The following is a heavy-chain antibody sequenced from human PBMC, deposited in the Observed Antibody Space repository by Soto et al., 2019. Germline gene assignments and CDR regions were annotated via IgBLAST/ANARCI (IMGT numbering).Heavy chain of an antibody. J-gene: IGHJ6*02. V-gene: IGHV2-70*01. CDR1: GFSLSTSGMC. Sequence: GSGPTLVNPTQTLTLTCTFSGFSLSTSGMCVSWIRQPPGKALEWLALIDWDDDKYYSTSLKTRLTISKDTSKNQVVLTMTNMDPVDTATYYCARIRRPYYYDSSGYLYYYYYGMDVWGQGTTVTVSS. D-gene: IGHD3-22*01. CDR3: ARIRRPYYYDSSGYLYYYYYGMDV. CDR2: IDWDDDK.